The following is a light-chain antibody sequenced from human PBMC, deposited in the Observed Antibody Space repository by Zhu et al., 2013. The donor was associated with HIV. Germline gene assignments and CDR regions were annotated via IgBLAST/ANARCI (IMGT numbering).Light chain of an antibody. CDR3: QQYNSYLST. CDR1: QSIGTW. V-gene: IGKV1-5*03. J-gene: IGKJ2*01. Sequence: DIQMTQSPSTLSASVGDRVTITCRASQSIGTWLAWYQQKPGKAPKLLIYKASSLESGVPSRFSGSGSGAEFTLTISSLQPDDFATYFCQQYNSYLSTFGQGTKLEIK. CDR2: KAS.